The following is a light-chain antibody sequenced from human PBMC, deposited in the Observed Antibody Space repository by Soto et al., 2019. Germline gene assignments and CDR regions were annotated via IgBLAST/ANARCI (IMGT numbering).Light chain of an antibody. Sequence: DIQMTQAPSTLSASVGDRVTITCRASQSINAWLAWYQQKPGKAPKLLIYDVSTLDSGVPSRFSGSASGTEFTLTISYLESGDFATYYCQQYHRYSTFGQGTKVDIK. CDR2: DVS. J-gene: IGKJ1*01. CDR3: QQYHRYST. CDR1: QSINAW. V-gene: IGKV1-5*01.